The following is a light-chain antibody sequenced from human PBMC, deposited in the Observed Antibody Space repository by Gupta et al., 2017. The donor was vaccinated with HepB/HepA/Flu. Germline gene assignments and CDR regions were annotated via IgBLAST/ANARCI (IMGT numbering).Light chain of an antibody. J-gene: IGKJ5*01. CDR3: QQYYTYPIT. CDR1: QGISDH. CDR2: AAS. Sequence: DTQLTQSPSSLSASVGDRVTITCRASQGISDHLAWFQQKPGKAPKSLIYAASSLQSGVPSNFSGSGSGTDFTLTISSLQPEDSATYYSQQYYTYPITFGQGTRLEIK. V-gene: IGKV1-16*02.